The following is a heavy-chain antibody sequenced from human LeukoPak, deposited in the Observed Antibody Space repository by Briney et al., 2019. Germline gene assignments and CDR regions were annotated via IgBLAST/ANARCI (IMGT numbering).Heavy chain of an antibody. CDR1: GFTFSTYN. Sequence: GGSLRLSCAASGFTFSTYNMNWVRQAPGKGLEWVSSISSSSSYIYYADSVKGRFTISRDNAKNSLYLQMNSLRAEDTATYYCARPVDSANGMDVWGQGTTVTVSS. V-gene: IGHV3-21*01. CDR3: ARPVDSANGMDV. J-gene: IGHJ6*02. CDR2: ISSSSSYI. D-gene: IGHD1-26*01.